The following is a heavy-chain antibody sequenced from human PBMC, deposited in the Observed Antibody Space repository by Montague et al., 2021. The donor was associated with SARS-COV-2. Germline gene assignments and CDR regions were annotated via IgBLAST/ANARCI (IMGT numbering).Heavy chain of an antibody. J-gene: IGHJ5*02. CDR1: GGSFSGFY. CDR3: GPLGHCSGDGCYA. CDR2: INHSGST. Sequence: SETLSLTCAVYGGSFSGFYWSWIRQSPGKGLEWIGEINHSGSTNYNPSLKNRVTMSVDTSKKEFSLHLRSVTAAETGVYYCGPLGHCSGDGCYAWGQGTLVTVSS. D-gene: IGHD2-15*01. V-gene: IGHV4-34*01.